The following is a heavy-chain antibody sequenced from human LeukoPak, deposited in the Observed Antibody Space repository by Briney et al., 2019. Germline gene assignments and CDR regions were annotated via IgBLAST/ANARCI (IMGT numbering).Heavy chain of an antibody. V-gene: IGHV4-30-4*01. CDR2: IYYSGTT. J-gene: IGHJ4*02. Sequence: SETLSLTCTVPGGSIGSADYYWSWIRQPPGKGLEWIGHIYYSGTTFYNPSLKGRVTISVDTSKNQFSLKLSSVTAADTAVYYCARDINSGSLEVDYWGQGTLFTVSS. D-gene: IGHD1-26*01. CDR1: GGSIGSADYY. CDR3: ARDINSGSLEVDY.